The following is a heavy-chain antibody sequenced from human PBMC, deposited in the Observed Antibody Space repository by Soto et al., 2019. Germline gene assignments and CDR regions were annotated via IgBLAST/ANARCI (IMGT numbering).Heavy chain of an antibody. CDR2: IYHSGST. J-gene: IGHJ5*02. CDR3: ARGNYYDSRGSNWFDP. Sequence: SETLSLTCAVSGGSISSGGYSWGWIRQPPGKGLEWIGYIYHSGSTYYNPSLKSRVTISVDRSKNQFSLKLSSVTAADTAVYYCARGNYYDSRGSNWFDPWGQGTLVTVSS. D-gene: IGHD3-22*01. CDR1: GGSISSGGYS. V-gene: IGHV4-30-2*01.